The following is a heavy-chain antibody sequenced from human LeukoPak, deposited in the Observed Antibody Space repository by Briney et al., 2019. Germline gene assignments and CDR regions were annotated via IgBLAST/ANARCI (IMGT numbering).Heavy chain of an antibody. CDR2: FDPEDGET. CDR3: ARTKWFGELLSDLHFDY. J-gene: IGHJ4*02. D-gene: IGHD3-10*01. Sequence: ASVKVSCKVSGYTLTELSMHWVRQAPGKGLEWMGGFDPEDGETIYAQKFQGRVTMTEDTSTDTAYMELSSLRSEDTAVYYCARTKWFGELLSDLHFDYWGQGTLVTVSS. V-gene: IGHV1-24*01. CDR1: GYTLTELS.